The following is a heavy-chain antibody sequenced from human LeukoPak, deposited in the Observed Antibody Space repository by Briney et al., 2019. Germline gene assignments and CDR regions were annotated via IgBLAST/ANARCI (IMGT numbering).Heavy chain of an antibody. D-gene: IGHD6-13*01. J-gene: IGHJ4*02. CDR3: ARDKLPGYSSSWDAHIFDY. CDR2: IKQDGTER. Sequence: GSLRLSCAASGFTFTTYWMSWVRQAPGKGLEWVANIKQDGTERYYVDSVKGRFTISRDDAKNSLYLQMNSLRVEDTAVYYCARDKLPGYSSSWDAHIFDYWGQGTLVTVSS. CDR1: GFTFTTYW. V-gene: IGHV3-7*01.